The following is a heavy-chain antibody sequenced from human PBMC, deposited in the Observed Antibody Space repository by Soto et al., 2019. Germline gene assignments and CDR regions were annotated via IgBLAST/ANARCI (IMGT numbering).Heavy chain of an antibody. V-gene: IGHV3-15*07. Sequence: PGGSLRLSCAASGFTFSSYWMHWVRQAPGKGLVWVGRIKSKTDGGTTDYAAPVKGRFTISRDDSNNTLYLQMNSLKTEDNAVYDCPRVECVLWSDNSNYHIQRVGAWGQGNTV. D-gene: IGHD1-7*01. CDR3: PRVECVLWSDNSNYHIQRVGA. CDR1: GFTFSSYW. CDR2: IKSKTDGGTT. J-gene: IGHJ6*01.